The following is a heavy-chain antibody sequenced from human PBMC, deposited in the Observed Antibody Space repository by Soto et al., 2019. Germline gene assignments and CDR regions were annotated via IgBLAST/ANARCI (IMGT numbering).Heavy chain of an antibody. J-gene: IGHJ5*02. CDR3: PSAGKYSDSSSENQHDP. CDR2: IYYSGST. V-gene: IGHV4-30-4*01. Sequence: SETLSLTCTASGGSISSGDYYWSWIRQPPGKGLEWIGYIYYSGSTYYNPSLKSRVTISVDTSKNQFSQKLSSVTAADTAVYYCPSAGKYSDSSSENQHDPWLQRTLVTVSP. D-gene: IGHD3-22*01. CDR1: GGSISSGDYY.